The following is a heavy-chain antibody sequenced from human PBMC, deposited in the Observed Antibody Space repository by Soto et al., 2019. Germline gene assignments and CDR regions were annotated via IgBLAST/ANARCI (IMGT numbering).Heavy chain of an antibody. J-gene: IGHJ4*02. Sequence: EVQLAVSGGGFVKPGGSLRLSCAVSGFSFSDAWLNWVRQAPGKGLEWGGRIKTKSDSAATDYAAPVKGRFIISRDDPRNTLFLQFNSLQAEVSAVYYCTTVLQNRRYTWDFYWGQGPLVTITS. V-gene: IGHV3-15*07. CDR3: TTVLQNRRYTWDFY. D-gene: IGHD1-7*01. CDR2: IKTKSDSAAT. CDR1: GFSFSDAW.